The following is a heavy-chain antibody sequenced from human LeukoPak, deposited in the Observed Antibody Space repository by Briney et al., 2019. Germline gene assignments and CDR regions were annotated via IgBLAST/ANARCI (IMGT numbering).Heavy chain of an antibody. CDR1: GFTVSSNY. CDR3: AKDPNYYGSGSYPYDVY. J-gene: IGHJ4*02. V-gene: IGHV3-53*01. Sequence: GGSLRLSCAASGFTVSSNYMSWVRQAPGKGLEWVSVIYSGGCTYYADSVKGRFTISRDNSKNTPYLQMNSLRAEDTAVYYCAKDPNYYGSGSYPYDVYWGQGTLVTVSS. CDR2: IYSGGCT. D-gene: IGHD3-10*01.